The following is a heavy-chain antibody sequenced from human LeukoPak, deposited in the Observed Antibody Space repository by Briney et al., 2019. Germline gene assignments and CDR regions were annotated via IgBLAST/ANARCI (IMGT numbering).Heavy chain of an antibody. D-gene: IGHD5/OR15-5a*01. CDR3: AKCHIRMSTVCFFDE. Sequence: GGSLRPSCAASGFTFSSNGMSGGPQAPGKGREGGSAIIGIGGSTYYAHSFKGRFTISRDNSDNTLSLKMNTLRAEDTAIYYCAKCHIRMSTVCFFDEWGQGTRVTVSS. CDR1: GFTFSSNG. J-gene: IGHJ4*02. CDR2: IIGIGGST. V-gene: IGHV3-23*01.